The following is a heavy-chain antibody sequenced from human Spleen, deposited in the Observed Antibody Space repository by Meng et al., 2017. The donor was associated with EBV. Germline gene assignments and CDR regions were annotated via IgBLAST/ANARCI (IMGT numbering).Heavy chain of an antibody. J-gene: IGHJ4*02. CDR1: GYTLTSYD. D-gene: IGHD2-15*01. Sequence: QVPLVPSGAEVKEPGAPVKVSCKASGYTLTSYDMHWVRQAPGQRLEWMGWINAGNGNTKYSQKFQGRVTITRDTSASTAYMELSSLRSEDTAVYYCARDLGWCSGGSRYWGPFDYWGQGTLVTVSS. V-gene: IGHV1-3*01. CDR2: INAGNGNT. CDR3: ARDLGWCSGGSRYWGPFDY.